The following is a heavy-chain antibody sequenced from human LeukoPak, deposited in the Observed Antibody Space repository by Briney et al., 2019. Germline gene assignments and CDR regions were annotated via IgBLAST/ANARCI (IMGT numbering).Heavy chain of an antibody. Sequence: PSETLSLTCTVSGGSISSYYWSWIRQPPGKGLEWIGYIYYSGSTNYNPSLKSRVTISVDTSKNQFSLKLSSVTAADTAVYYCARVAGTTPYNWFDPWGQGTLATVSS. J-gene: IGHJ5*02. CDR1: GGSISSYY. CDR2: IYYSGST. CDR3: ARVAGTTPYNWFDP. D-gene: IGHD1-1*01. V-gene: IGHV4-59*01.